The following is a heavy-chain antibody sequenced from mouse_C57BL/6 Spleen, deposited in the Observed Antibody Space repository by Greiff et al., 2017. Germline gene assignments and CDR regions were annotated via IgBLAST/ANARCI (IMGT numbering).Heavy chain of an antibody. CDR1: GYTFTSYW. V-gene: IGHV1-62-3*01. Sequence: QVQLQQSGAELVKPGASVKLSCKASGYTFTSYWMHWVKQRPGRGLEWIGRIDPNSGGTKYNEKFKSKATITADTSSNTAYLQLSSLTSEDTAVYYCARDYFDYWGQGTTLTVSS. J-gene: IGHJ2*01. CDR2: IDPNSGGT. CDR3: ARDYFDY.